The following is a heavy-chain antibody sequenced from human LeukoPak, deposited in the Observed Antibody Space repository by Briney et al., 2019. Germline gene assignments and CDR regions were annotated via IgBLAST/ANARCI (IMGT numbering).Heavy chain of an antibody. Sequence: KTGGSLRLSCAASGFTFSSYSMNWVRQTPGKGLEWVSSISSSSSYIFYADSVKGRFTMSRDNAKKPLFLQMNSLRAEDTAVYYCARDYGDYEPGRHHYYYCYMDVWGKGTTVTVSS. D-gene: IGHD4-17*01. CDR3: ARDYGDYEPGRHHYYYCYMDV. V-gene: IGHV3-21*01. J-gene: IGHJ6*03. CDR1: GFTFSSYS. CDR2: ISSSSSYI.